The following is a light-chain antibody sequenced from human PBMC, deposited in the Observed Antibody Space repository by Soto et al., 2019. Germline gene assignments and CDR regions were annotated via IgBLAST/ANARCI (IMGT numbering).Light chain of an antibody. J-gene: IGKJ1*01. CDR2: GSS. CDR1: QSVSRN. Sequence: EMVMTHSPATLSVSPGERATLSCRARQSVSRNFAWYQQRPGQAPRLLIYGSSTRATGIPARFSGSGSGTQFTLTISSLQSEDVAVYYCQQYNNWPRTFGQGTKVEIK. CDR3: QQYNNWPRT. V-gene: IGKV3-15*01.